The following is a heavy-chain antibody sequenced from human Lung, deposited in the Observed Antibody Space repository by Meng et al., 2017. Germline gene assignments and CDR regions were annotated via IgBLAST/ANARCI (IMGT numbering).Heavy chain of an antibody. D-gene: IGHD6-13*01. J-gene: IGHJ4*02. CDR3: ARDEDISAAGKLFGDY. CDR1: GYNFPDYY. Sequence: GQLVQSGAEVKKPEASVKVSCKPSGYNFPDYYIHWVRRAPGQGLEWMGRINPKSGDTHYAQRFQGRVTMTGDTSISTAYMELSGLRSDDTAMYYCARDEDISAAGKLFGDYWGQGTLVTVSS. CDR2: INPKSGDT. V-gene: IGHV1-2*06.